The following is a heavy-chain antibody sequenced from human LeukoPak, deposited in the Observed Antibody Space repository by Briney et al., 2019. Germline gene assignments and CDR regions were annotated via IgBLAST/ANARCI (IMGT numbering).Heavy chain of an antibody. Sequence: PGGSLRLSCAASGFTFSSYGMHWVRQAPGKGLERVAVIWYDGSNKYYADSVKGRFTISRDNSKNTVYLQMNRLRVEDTALYYCVRSLDYWGQGTLVTVSS. CDR1: GFTFSSYG. CDR2: IWYDGSNK. V-gene: IGHV3-33*01. CDR3: VRSLDY. J-gene: IGHJ4*02.